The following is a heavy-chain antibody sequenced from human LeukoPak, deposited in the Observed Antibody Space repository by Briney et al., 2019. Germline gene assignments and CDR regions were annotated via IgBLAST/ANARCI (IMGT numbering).Heavy chain of an antibody. CDR2: ISGSGGNA. D-gene: IGHD5-12*01. CDR1: GFTFSSYG. J-gene: IGHJ4*02. V-gene: IGHV3-23*01. Sequence: GGCLRLSCAASGFTFSSYGMSWVRRAPRKGPGWVSGISGSGGNAYYADSVKGRFTISRDNSQNTLYLQMNTLRAEDTAVYYCAKVVSGYHFDYWGQGTLVTVSS. CDR3: AKVVSGYHFDY.